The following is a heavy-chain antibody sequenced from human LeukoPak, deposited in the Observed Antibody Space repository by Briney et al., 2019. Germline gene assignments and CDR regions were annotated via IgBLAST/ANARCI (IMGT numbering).Heavy chain of an antibody. CDR1: GGSISRSNW. Sequence: SETLSLTCAVSGGSISRSNWWSWVRQPPGKGLEWIGEIYHSESTNYNPSLKSRVTISVDKSKNQFSLKLSSVTAADTAVYYCAREDYDDSGAWYFDLWGRGTLVTVSS. CDR2: IYHSEST. CDR3: AREDYDDSGAWYFDL. V-gene: IGHV4-4*02. J-gene: IGHJ2*01. D-gene: IGHD3-3*01.